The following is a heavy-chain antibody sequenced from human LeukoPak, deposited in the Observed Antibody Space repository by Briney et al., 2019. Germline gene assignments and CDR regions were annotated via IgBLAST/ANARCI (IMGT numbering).Heavy chain of an antibody. D-gene: IGHD1-14*01. J-gene: IGHJ3*01. CDR3: AKSRAPTADPDAFDV. V-gene: IGHV3-21*06. CDR2: TSSSSSYI. CDR1: GFTFNTYN. Sequence: PGGSLRLSCAVSGFTFNTYNMNWVRQAPGKGLEWVSSTSSSSSYIYYADSVKGRFTISRDNSKNSLYLQMNSLRPDDTAVYYCAKSRAPTADPDAFDVWGQGTVVTVSP.